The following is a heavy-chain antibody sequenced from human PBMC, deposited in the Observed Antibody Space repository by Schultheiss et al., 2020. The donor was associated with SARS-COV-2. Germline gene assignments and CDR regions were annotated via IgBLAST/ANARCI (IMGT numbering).Heavy chain of an antibody. Sequence: GGSLRLSCAASGFTFSSYAMHWVRQAPGKGLEWVAVIWYDGSNKYYADSVKGRFTISRDNSKNTLYLQMNSLRSDDTAVYYCARVPGIAVAASNWFDPWGQGTLVTVSS. V-gene: IGHV3-30*04. CDR3: ARVPGIAVAASNWFDP. CDR1: GFTFSSYA. CDR2: IWYDGSNK. D-gene: IGHD6-19*01. J-gene: IGHJ5*02.